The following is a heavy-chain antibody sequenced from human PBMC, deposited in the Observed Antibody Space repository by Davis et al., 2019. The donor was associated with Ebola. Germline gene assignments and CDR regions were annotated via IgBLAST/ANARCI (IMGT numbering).Heavy chain of an antibody. Sequence: GESLKISCKASGYNFPSYWIGWVRQMPGKGLEWMGIIYPGDSDTRYSPSFQGQVTISVDKSISTAYLQWSSLKASDTAMYYCLRHEAPDFNYWGQGTLVTVSS. CDR2: IYPGDSDT. V-gene: IGHV5-51*01. D-gene: IGHD3/OR15-3a*01. J-gene: IGHJ4*02. CDR1: GYNFPSYW. CDR3: LRHEAPDFNY.